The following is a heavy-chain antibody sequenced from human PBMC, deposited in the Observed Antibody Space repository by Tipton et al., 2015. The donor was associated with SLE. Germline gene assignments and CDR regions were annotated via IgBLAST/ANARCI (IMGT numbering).Heavy chain of an antibody. CDR2: VLYSGTT. J-gene: IGHJ5*02. D-gene: IGHD3-3*01. V-gene: IGHV4-39*01. Sequence: TLSLTCTVSGGPIINTNYYWDWIRQSPGKGLEWIGHVLYSGTTNYNPSLKSRVTISVDTSKSQFSLRLNSVTAADTAVYYCARHRDFWSGYHNWFDPWGQGTLVTVSS. CDR3: ARHRDFWSGYHNWFDP. CDR1: GGPIINTNYY.